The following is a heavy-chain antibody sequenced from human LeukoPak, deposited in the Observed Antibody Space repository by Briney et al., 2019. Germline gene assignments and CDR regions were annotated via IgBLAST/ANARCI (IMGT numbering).Heavy chain of an antibody. J-gene: IGHJ4*02. Sequence: GGSLRLSCAASGFTLSSYWMSWVRQAPGKGLEWVANIKQDGSEKNYVDFVKGRFTISRDNAKNSLYLQMNSLRAEDTAVYYCAKWKYSNSGIDDYWGQGTLVTVSS. CDR3: AKWKYSNSGIDDY. CDR2: IKQDGSEK. CDR1: GFTLSSYW. V-gene: IGHV3-7*03. D-gene: IGHD6-6*01.